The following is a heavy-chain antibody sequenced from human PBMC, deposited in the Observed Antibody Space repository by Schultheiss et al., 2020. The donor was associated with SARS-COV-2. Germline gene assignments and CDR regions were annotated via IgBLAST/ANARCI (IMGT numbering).Heavy chain of an antibody. D-gene: IGHD6-6*01. CDR2: IRSKARNYAT. J-gene: IGHJ5*02. CDR1: GFSFSGSG. V-gene: IGHV3-73*01. Sequence: GESLKISCLTSGFSFSGSGIYWVRQASGKGLEWVGRIRSKARNYATTYAASVKGRFIISRDESRNTSYLQMNSLKIEDTAVYYCTRNSTSSGWFDPWGQGTLVTVSS. CDR3: TRNSTSSGWFDP.